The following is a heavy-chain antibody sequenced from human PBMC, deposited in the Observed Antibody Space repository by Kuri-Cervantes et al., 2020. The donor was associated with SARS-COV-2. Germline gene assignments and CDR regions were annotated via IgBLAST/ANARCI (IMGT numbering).Heavy chain of an antibody. J-gene: IGHJ4*02. Sequence: SVKVSCKASGFTFTSSAVQWVRQARGQRLEWIGWIVVGSGNTNYAQKFQERVTITRDMSTSTAYMELSSLRSEDTAVYYCVRDGDHWNFDYWGQGTLVTVSS. D-gene: IGHD5-24*01. CDR1: GFTFTSSA. CDR2: IVVGSGNT. V-gene: IGHV1-58*01. CDR3: VRDGDHWNFDY.